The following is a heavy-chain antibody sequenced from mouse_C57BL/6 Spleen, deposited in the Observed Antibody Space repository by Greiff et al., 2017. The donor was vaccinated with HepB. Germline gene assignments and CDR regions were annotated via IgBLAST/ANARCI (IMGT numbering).Heavy chain of an antibody. D-gene: IGHD1-1*01. CDR3: ARCLTTVAHYAMDY. Sequence: VQLQQSGAELVMPGASVKLSCKASGYTFTSYWMHWVKQRPGQGLEWIGEIDPSDSYTNYNQKFKGKSTLTVDKSSSTAYMQLSSLTSEDSAVYDCARCLTTVAHYAMDYWGQGTSVTVSS. CDR2: IDPSDSYT. CDR1: GYTFTSYW. J-gene: IGHJ4*01. V-gene: IGHV1-69*01.